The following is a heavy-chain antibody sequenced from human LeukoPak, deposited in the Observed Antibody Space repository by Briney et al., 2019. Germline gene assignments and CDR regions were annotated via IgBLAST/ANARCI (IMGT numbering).Heavy chain of an antibody. V-gene: IGHV4-61*02. CDR3: ARTSRLAVAGTGYYYFYLDV. Sequence: SQTLSLTCTVSGGSISSGTDYWRWIRQPAGKGLEWIGRIQTSGSTNYNPSLKSRVTISVDTSKNQFSLNLSSVTAADTAVYYCARTSRLAVAGTGYYYFYLDVWGRGTTVTVS. J-gene: IGHJ6*03. D-gene: IGHD6-19*01. CDR1: GGSISSGTDY. CDR2: IQTSGST.